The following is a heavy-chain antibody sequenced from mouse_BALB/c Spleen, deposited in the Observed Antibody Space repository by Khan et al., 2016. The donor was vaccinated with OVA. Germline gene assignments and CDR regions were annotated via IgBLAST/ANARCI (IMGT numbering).Heavy chain of an antibody. V-gene: IGHV1-4*01. Sequence: QVQLKQSGAELARPGASVKMSCKASGYTFTSYTIHWIKKRPGQGLEWIGYINPSNGYTNYNQKFKDKATLTTDKSSTTAHLQLSSLNSDDSAVYNCVRDGAYHRNDGWFAYWGQGTLVTVSA. D-gene: IGHD2-14*01. CDR1: GYTFTSYT. CDR3: VRDGAYHRNDGWFAY. CDR2: INPSNGYT. J-gene: IGHJ3*01.